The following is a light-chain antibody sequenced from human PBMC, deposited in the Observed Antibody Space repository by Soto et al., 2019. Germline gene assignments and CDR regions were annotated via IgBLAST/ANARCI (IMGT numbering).Light chain of an antibody. J-gene: IGLJ3*02. V-gene: IGLV2-14*03. CDR1: NNDIGYYNY. CDR3: GSIAFRTSAML. CDR2: EVT. Sequence: QSALTQPASGSGSPGQSITISCTGTNNDIGYYNYVAWCQQHPGKSPKLIIYEVTKRPSGIPDRFSGAKSGNTASLTISGLQAEDGGDYYCGSIAFRTSAMLLGGGTKLTVL.